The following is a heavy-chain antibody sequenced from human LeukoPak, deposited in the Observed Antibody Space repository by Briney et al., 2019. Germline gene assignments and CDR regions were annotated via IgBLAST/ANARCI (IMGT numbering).Heavy chain of an antibody. J-gene: IGHJ4*02. V-gene: IGHV1-69*13. Sequence: SVKVSCKASGGTFSSYGITWVRQAPGQGLEWMGGVIPIFGTASYAQKFQGRVTITADESTTTAYMELSSLRSEDTAVYYCARVNMRFGQQLFFGDYWGQGTLVTVSS. CDR2: VIPIFGTA. CDR1: GGTFSSYG. CDR3: ARVNMRFGQQLFFGDY. D-gene: IGHD6-13*01.